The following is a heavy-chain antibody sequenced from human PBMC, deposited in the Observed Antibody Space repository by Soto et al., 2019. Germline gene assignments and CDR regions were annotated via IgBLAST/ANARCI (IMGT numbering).Heavy chain of an antibody. Sequence: SETLSLTCTVSGGSISSYYWSWIRQPPRKGLEWIGYIYYSGSTNYNPSLKSRVTISVDTSKNQFSLKLSSVTAADTAVYYCARAYYDILTGYGISYGMDVWGQGTTVTVSS. CDR1: GGSISSYY. J-gene: IGHJ6*02. V-gene: IGHV4-59*01. CDR3: ARAYYDILTGYGISYGMDV. CDR2: IYYSGST. D-gene: IGHD3-9*01.